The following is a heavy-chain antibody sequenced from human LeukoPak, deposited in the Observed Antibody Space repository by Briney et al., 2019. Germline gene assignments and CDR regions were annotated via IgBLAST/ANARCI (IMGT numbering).Heavy chain of an antibody. D-gene: IGHD1-26*01. CDR2: VNADGGNT. Sequence: GGSLRLSCAASGFTFDNYRMSWVRQAPGKGLEWFSTVNADGGNTYYADSVKGRFTISRDNSKSTLILQMNSLRVEDTALYYCTKRVKYGGTWDHFADWGQGTLVTVSS. J-gene: IGHJ4*02. CDR3: TKRVKYGGTWDHFAD. CDR1: GFTFDNYR. V-gene: IGHV3-23*01.